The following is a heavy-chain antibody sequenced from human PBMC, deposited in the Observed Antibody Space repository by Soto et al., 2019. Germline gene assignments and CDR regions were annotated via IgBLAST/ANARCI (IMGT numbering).Heavy chain of an antibody. V-gene: IGHV3-7*01. D-gene: IGHD3-22*01. Sequence: PGVSLRLSCAASGVTFSSYWMSWVRQAQWKGLEWVANIKQDGSEKYYVDSVKGRFTISRDNAKNSLYLQMNSLRAEDTAVYYCARDDFDRSGNYYEYYFDYWGQGTLVTVSS. J-gene: IGHJ4*02. CDR2: IKQDGSEK. CDR3: ARDDFDRSGNYYEYYFDY. CDR1: GVTFSSYW.